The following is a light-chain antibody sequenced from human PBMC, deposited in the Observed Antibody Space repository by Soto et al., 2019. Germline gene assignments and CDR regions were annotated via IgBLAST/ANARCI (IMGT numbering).Light chain of an antibody. CDR1: QSVSSN. Sequence: DIVLTQSPGTLSLSPGERATLSCRASQSVSSNVAWYQQIPGQTPRLLIYGASTRATGIPVRFSGSGSGTEFTLTISSLQSEDFAVYYCHQYDDGPYTFGQGTKVDIK. CDR3: HQYDDGPYT. J-gene: IGKJ2*01. V-gene: IGKV3-15*01. CDR2: GAS.